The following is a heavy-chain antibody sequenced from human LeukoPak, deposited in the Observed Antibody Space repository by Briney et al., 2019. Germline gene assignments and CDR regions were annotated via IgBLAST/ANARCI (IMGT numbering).Heavy chain of an antibody. Sequence: GGSLRLSCAASGFTFSSYGMSWVRQAPGKGLEWVAFIRYDGSNKYYADSVKGRFTIPRDNSKNTLYLQMNSLRAEDTAVYYCAKGRFSSWYIGFDYWGQGTLVTVSS. V-gene: IGHV3-30*02. CDR1: GFTFSSYG. J-gene: IGHJ4*02. CDR2: IRYDGSNK. CDR3: AKGRFSSWYIGFDY. D-gene: IGHD6-13*01.